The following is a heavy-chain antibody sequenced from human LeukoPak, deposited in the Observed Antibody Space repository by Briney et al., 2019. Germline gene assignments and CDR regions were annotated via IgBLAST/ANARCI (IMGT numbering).Heavy chain of an antibody. D-gene: IGHD2-2*01. J-gene: IGHJ4*02. CDR3: AREGCSSTSCYYFDY. Sequence: PGGSLRLSCAASGFTFSTYWMHWVRPAPGKGLVWVSRINPDGTTTSYADSVKGRFTISRDNAKNSLYLQMNSLRAEDTAVYYCAREGCSSTSCYYFDYWGQGTLVTVSS. V-gene: IGHV3-74*01. CDR2: INPDGTTT. CDR1: GFTFSTYW.